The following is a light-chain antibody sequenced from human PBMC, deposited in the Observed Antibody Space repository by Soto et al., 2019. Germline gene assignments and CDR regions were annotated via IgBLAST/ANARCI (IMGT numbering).Light chain of an antibody. CDR1: QSFLYSSNNNNY. CDR3: QQYNNWPQT. CDR2: GAS. J-gene: IGKJ1*01. Sequence: DIVMTQSPDSLAVSRFESAAINFNSSQSFLYSSNNNNYLAWYQQKPGQAPSLXIYGASTRATGIPARFSGSGSGTESTLTISSLQSEDFAEYHCQQYNNWPQTFGQGTKVDIK. V-gene: IGKV4-1*01.